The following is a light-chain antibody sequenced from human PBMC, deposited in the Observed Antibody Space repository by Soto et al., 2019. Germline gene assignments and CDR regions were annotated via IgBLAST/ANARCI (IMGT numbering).Light chain of an antibody. CDR3: QHYGRAPWT. CDR2: GAS. CDR1: QSVSSSY. V-gene: IGKV3-20*01. Sequence: EIVFTHSPGTLSFSPVERATLSCRASQSVSSSYLAWFQQKPGQTPRVLFYGASSRATGISDRFSARGSGTDFTLTISRLEPEDFAVYYCQHYGRAPWTFGQGTKVDIK. J-gene: IGKJ1*01.